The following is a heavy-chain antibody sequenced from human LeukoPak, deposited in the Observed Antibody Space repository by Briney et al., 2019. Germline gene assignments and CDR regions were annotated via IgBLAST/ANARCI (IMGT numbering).Heavy chain of an antibody. CDR3: AREGPHGSGIYYNPLNY. CDR2: ISYTGTT. Sequence: SETLSLTCTVSGGSIGSSAYSWGWIRQPPGKGLEWIGSISYTGTTYYNPSLKSRVTISLDTSKNQFSLKLISVTAADTALYYCAREGPHGSGIYYNPLNYWGQGALVIVSS. V-gene: IGHV4-39*02. J-gene: IGHJ4*02. D-gene: IGHD3-10*01. CDR1: GGSIGSSAYS.